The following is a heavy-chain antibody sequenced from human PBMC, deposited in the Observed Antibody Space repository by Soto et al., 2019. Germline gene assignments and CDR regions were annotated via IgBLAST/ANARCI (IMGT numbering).Heavy chain of an antibody. CDR1: GFTFSSYA. D-gene: IGHD3-9*01. J-gene: IGHJ6*03. CDR3: AKRTFFDGPPPNYYYYYYMDV. Sequence: GGSLRLSCAASGFTFSSYAMSWVRQAPGKGLEWVSAISGSGCSTYYADSVKGRFTISRDNSKNTLYLQMNSLRAEDTAVYYCAKRTFFDGPPPNYYYYYYMDVWGKGTTVNVSS. CDR2: ISGSGCST. V-gene: IGHV3-23*01.